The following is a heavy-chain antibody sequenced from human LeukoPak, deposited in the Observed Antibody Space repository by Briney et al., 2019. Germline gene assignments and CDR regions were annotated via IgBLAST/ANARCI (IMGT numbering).Heavy chain of an antibody. Sequence: SETLSLTCTVSGGSIGSYYWSWIRQPPGKGLEWIGYIYYSGSTNYNPSLKSRVTISVDTSKNQFSLKLSSVTAADTAVYYCARDAVVVPAANYYYYYYMDVWGKGTTVTVSS. D-gene: IGHD2-2*01. CDR2: IYYSGST. J-gene: IGHJ6*03. CDR3: ARDAVVVPAANYYYYYYMDV. CDR1: GGSIGSYY. V-gene: IGHV4-59*01.